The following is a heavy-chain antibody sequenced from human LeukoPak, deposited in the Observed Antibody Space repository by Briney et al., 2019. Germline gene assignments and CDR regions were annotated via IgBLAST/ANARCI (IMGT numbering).Heavy chain of an antibody. J-gene: IGHJ6*02. D-gene: IGHD4-17*01. CDR2: ISYDGSNK. Sequence: PGGSLRLSCAASGFTFSSYGMHWVRQAPGKGLEWVAVISYDGSNKYYADSVKGRFTISRDNSKNTLYLQMNSLRAEDTAVYYCAKVNGDTNYYYYGMDVWGQGTTVTVSS. CDR1: GFTFSSYG. CDR3: AKVNGDTNYYYYGMDV. V-gene: IGHV3-30*18.